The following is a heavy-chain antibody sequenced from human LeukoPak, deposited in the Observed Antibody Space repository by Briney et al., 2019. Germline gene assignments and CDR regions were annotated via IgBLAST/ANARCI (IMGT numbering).Heavy chain of an antibody. J-gene: IGHJ4*02. CDR3: ARGPRAAADDY. CDR1: GYTFINYA. CDR2: INAGNGNT. Sequence: APVKVSCKASGYTFINYAINWGRQAPGQSLEWMGWINAGNGNTKYSQKFQGRVTITRDTSASTAYMELSSLRSEDTAVYYCARGPRAAADDYWGQGTLVTVSS. D-gene: IGHD6-13*01. V-gene: IGHV1-3*01.